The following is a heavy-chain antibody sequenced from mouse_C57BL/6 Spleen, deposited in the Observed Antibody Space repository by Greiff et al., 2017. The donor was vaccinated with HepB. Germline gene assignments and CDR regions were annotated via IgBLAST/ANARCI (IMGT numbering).Heavy chain of an antibody. D-gene: IGHD2-1*01. Sequence: QLQQSGAELVKPGASVKISCKASGYAFSSYWMNWVKQRPGKGLEWIGQIYPGDGDTNYNGKFKGKATLTADKSSSTAYMQLSSLTSEDSAVYFCARSYYGNYPFDYWGQGTTLTVSS. CDR1: GYAFSSYW. CDR3: ARSYYGNYPFDY. J-gene: IGHJ2*01. CDR2: IYPGDGDT. V-gene: IGHV1-80*01.